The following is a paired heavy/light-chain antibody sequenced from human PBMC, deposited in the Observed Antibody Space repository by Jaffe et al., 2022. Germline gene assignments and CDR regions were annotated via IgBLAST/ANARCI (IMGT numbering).Heavy chain of an antibody. J-gene: IGHJ4*02. CDR1: GGSVSSGSDY. Sequence: QVQLQESGPGLVKSSQTLSLTCTVSGGSVSSGSDYWSWIRQPAGKGLEWIGHIYTSGGSTNYNPSLKSRVTISLDTSKNQFSLSLSSLTAADTAIYYCACSTAWAYRDWGQGTLVTVSS. D-gene: IGHD6-13*01. CDR3: ACSTAWAYRD. V-gene: IGHV4-61*02. CDR2: IYTSGGST.
Light chain of an antibody. CDR2: EGT. Sequence: QSALTQPASVSGSPGQSITISCTGTSNDVGSYNLVSWYQQHPGKAPKVMIYEGTERPSGVSNRFSGSKSGNTASLTISGLQAEDEADYYCCSYAGGATVVFGGGTKLTVL. CDR1: SNDVGSYNL. J-gene: IGLJ2*01. V-gene: IGLV2-23*01. CDR3: CSYAGGATVV.